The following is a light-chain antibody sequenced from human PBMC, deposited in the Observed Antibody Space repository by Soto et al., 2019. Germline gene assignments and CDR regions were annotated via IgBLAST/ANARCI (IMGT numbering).Light chain of an antibody. J-gene: IGKJ1*01. Sequence: IVLTQSPGTLSLSPKERATLSCRASQSVTSRYLPWYQQKPGQAPRLLIFGASIRDTGIPDRFSGSGSGTDFTLTISRLESEDFAVYYCQQDGSSPGTFGQGTKVDIK. V-gene: IGKV3-20*01. CDR3: QQDGSSPGT. CDR2: GAS. CDR1: QSVTSRY.